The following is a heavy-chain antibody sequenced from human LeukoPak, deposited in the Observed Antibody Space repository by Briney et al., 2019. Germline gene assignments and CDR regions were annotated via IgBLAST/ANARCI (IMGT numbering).Heavy chain of an antibody. Sequence: GGSLRLSCAASGFTFKLYWVHWVRQVPGKRPVWVSRINDDGSDTIYADSVRGRFTISRDDAKNTVYLQMNNLRAEDTAVYYCARLIAAADYFPYYFDLWGQGTLVTVSS. CDR2: INDDGSDT. CDR1: GFTFKLYW. CDR3: ARLIAAADYFPYYFDL. V-gene: IGHV3-74*01. J-gene: IGHJ4*02. D-gene: IGHD6-13*01.